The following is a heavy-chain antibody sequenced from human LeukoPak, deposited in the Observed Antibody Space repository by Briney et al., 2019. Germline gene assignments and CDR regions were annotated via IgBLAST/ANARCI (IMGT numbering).Heavy chain of an antibody. J-gene: IGHJ4*02. D-gene: IGHD3-9*01. Sequence: PSETLSLTCAVYGGSFSGYYWSWIRQPPGKGLEWIGEINHSGTTNYNPSLKSRATISVDTSKNQFSLKLSSVTAADTAVYYCARVPHFYYDILTGYYRSYYFDYWGQGTLVTVSS. V-gene: IGHV4-34*01. CDR3: ARVPHFYYDILTGYYRSYYFDY. CDR1: GGSFSGYY. CDR2: INHSGTT.